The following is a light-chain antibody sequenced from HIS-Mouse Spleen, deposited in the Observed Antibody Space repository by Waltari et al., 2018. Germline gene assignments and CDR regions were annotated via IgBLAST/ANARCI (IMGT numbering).Light chain of an antibody. CDR2: RNN. Sequence: QSVLTQPPSASGTPGQRVTISCSGSSSNIGSNYVYWYQQLPGTAPKLLIDRNNQPPSGVPDRFSGSKSGTSASLAISGLRSEDEADYYCAAWDDSLSGPVFGGGTKLTVL. CDR3: AAWDDSLSGPV. V-gene: IGLV1-47*01. CDR1: SSNIGSNY. J-gene: IGLJ3*02.